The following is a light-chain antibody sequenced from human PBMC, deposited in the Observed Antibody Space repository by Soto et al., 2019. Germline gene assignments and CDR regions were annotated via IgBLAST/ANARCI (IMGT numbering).Light chain of an antibody. Sequence: QSVLALPASVSGSPGQSITISCTGTSSDVGGYDYVSWYQQHPGEAPKVMIFDVSNRPSGVPDRFSGSKSGNTASLIISGLQAEDEADYYCSSYTSSSTLVFGGGTKVTVL. J-gene: IGLJ2*01. CDR1: SSDVGGYDY. CDR3: SSYTSSSTLV. V-gene: IGLV2-14*03. CDR2: DVS.